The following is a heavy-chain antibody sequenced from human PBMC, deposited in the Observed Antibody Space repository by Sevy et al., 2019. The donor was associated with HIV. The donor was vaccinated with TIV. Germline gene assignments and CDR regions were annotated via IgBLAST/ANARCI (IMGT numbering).Heavy chain of an antibody. Sequence: GGSLRLSCAASGFTFSSYSMNWVRQAPGKGLEWVSSISSSSSYIYYADSVKGRFTIYRDNAKNSLYLQMNSLRAEDTAVYYCARDSLSSSWYGVLDPWGQGTLVTVSS. J-gene: IGHJ5*02. V-gene: IGHV3-21*01. CDR3: ARDSLSSSWYGVLDP. CDR1: GFTFSSYS. D-gene: IGHD6-13*01. CDR2: ISSSSSYI.